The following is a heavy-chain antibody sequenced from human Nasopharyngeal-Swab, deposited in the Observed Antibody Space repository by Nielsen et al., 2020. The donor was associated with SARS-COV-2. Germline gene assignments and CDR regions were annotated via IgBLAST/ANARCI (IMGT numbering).Heavy chain of an antibody. CDR1: GGSFSGYY. CDR2: INHSGST. CDR3: ATTLIAAGGNHFDY. Sequence: SETLSLTCAVYGGSFSGYYWSWIRQPPWKGLEWIGEINHSGSTNYNPSLKSRVTISVDTSKNQFSLQLNSVTPEDTAVYYCATTLIAAGGNHFDYWGQGTLVTVSS. J-gene: IGHJ4*02. V-gene: IGHV4-34*01. D-gene: IGHD6-13*01.